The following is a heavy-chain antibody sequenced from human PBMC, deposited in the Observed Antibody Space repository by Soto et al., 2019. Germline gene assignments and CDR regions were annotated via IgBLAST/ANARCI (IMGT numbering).Heavy chain of an antibody. D-gene: IGHD4-4*01. J-gene: IGHJ6*02. CDR3: AREVGLQQSTLRNPPGYYYGMDV. CDR2: ISSSSSYI. V-gene: IGHV3-21*01. CDR1: GFTFSSYS. Sequence: EVQLVESGGGLVKPGGSLRLSCAASGFTFSSYSMNWVRQAPGKGLEWVSSISSSSSYIYYADSVKGRFTISRDNAKNSLYLQMNSLRAEDTAVYYCAREVGLQQSTLRNPPGYYYGMDVWGQGTTVTVSS.